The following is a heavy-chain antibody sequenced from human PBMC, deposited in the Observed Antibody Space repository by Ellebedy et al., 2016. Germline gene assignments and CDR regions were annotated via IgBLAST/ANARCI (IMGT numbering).Heavy chain of an antibody. CDR3: VRADGTLLTTGWYFDS. D-gene: IGHD4/OR15-4a*01. V-gene: IGHV3-23*01. Sequence: GGSLRLSXAASGFTFSNYAMTWVRQAPGKGLQWVSAISGAGGTTHYGDSVKGRFTISRDNSKNTLYLQMNRLRAEDTAVYYCVRADGTLLTTGWYFDSWGQGTLVTVSS. J-gene: IGHJ4*01. CDR2: ISGAGGTT. CDR1: GFTFSNYA.